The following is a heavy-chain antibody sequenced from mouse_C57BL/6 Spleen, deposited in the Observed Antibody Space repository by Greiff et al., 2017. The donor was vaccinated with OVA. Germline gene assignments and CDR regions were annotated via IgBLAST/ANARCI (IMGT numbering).Heavy chain of an antibody. CDR1: GYTFTSYG. CDR3: ARGDDYYFDY. D-gene: IGHD2-4*01. J-gene: IGHJ2*01. Sequence: VQLQESGAELARPGASVKLSCTASGYTFTSYGISWVKQRTGQGLEWIGEIYPRSGNTYYNETFKGKATLTADKYSSTAYMELRSLTSEDTAVYFCARGDDYYFDYWGQGTTLTVSS. CDR2: IYPRSGNT. V-gene: IGHV1-81*01.